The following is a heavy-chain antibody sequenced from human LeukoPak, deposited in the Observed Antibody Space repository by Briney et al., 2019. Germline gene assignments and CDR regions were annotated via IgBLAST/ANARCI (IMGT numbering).Heavy chain of an antibody. CDR2: INPNSGGT. CDR1: GYTFTGYY. CDR3: ARDPGKRYCSSTSCYSSGAFDI. Sequence: ASVKVSCKASGYTFTGYYMHWVRQAPGQGLEWMGWINPNSGGTNYAQKFQGRVTMTRDTSISTAYMELSRLRSDDTAVYYCARDPGKRYCSSTSCYSSGAFDIWGQGTMVTVSS. J-gene: IGHJ3*02. D-gene: IGHD2-2*01. V-gene: IGHV1-2*02.